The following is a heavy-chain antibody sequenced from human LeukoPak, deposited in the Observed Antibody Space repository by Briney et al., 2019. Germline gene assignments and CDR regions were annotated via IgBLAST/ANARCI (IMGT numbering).Heavy chain of an antibody. CDR2: IRYVGNNK. CDR1: GFTLSSYA. V-gene: IGHV3-30*02. D-gene: IGHD3-10*01. Sequence: GGSLRLSCAASGFTLSSYAMHWVRQAPDKGLEWVAFIRYVGNNKYYAYYMKCRFTISRDNSKNTLYLQMNSLRAEDTAVYSCAKVTDYYGSGSYPDFDYWGQGTLVTVSS. J-gene: IGHJ4*02. CDR3: AKVTDYYGSGSYPDFDY.